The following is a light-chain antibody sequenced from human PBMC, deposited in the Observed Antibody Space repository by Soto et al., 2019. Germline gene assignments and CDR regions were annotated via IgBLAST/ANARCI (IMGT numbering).Light chain of an antibody. CDR2: SND. V-gene: IGLV1-44*01. Sequence: QSVLTQPPSESGTPGQRVAISCSGSSSNIGSNVVNWYQQVPGTAPKLLIYSNDQRPSGVPVRFSGSKSGTSASLAISGLQSEDEADYYCAAWDDSLNGVVFGGGTQLTVL. CDR3: AAWDDSLNGVV. CDR1: SSNIGSNV. J-gene: IGLJ2*01.